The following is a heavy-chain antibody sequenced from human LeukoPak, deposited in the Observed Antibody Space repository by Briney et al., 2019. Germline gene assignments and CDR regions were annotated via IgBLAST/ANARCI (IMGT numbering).Heavy chain of an antibody. CDR1: GYTFTSYG. CDR2: ISAYNGNT. CDR3: ARDLTYSYGDHDYYFDY. D-gene: IGHD4-17*01. J-gene: IGHJ4*02. Sequence: ASVKVSFKASGYTFTSYGISWVRQAPGQGLEWMGWISAYNGNTNYAQKLQGRVTMTTDTSTSTAYMELRSLRSDDTAVYYCARDLTYSYGDHDYYFDYWGQGTLVTVPS. V-gene: IGHV1-18*01.